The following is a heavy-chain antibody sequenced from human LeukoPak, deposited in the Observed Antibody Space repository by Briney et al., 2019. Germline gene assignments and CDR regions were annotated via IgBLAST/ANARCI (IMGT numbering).Heavy chain of an antibody. Sequence: ASVKVSCKAPGCTFTSYGISWVRQAPGQGLEWMGWINPNSGGTNYAQKFQGRVTMTRDTSISTAYMELSRLRSDDTAVYYCARDSSGYYYERAFDIWGQGTMVTVSS. CDR1: GCTFTSYG. CDR2: INPNSGGT. J-gene: IGHJ3*02. V-gene: IGHV1-2*02. D-gene: IGHD3-22*01. CDR3: ARDSSGYYYERAFDI.